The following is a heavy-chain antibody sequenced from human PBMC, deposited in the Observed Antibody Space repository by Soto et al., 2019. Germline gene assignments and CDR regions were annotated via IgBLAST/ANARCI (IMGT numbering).Heavy chain of an antibody. CDR1: GGTFSSYS. Sequence: QVQLVQSGAEVKKPGSSVKVSCKASGGTFSSYSINWVRQAPGQGLEWMGKIIPIVGTANYAQKFQERVTITADESTSTAYMELSSMRAEDTAVYYCARDGGRHSGGIDYWGQGTLVTVSS. J-gene: IGHJ4*02. CDR2: IIPIVGTA. V-gene: IGHV1-69*18. CDR3: ARDGGRHSGGIDY. D-gene: IGHD1-26*01.